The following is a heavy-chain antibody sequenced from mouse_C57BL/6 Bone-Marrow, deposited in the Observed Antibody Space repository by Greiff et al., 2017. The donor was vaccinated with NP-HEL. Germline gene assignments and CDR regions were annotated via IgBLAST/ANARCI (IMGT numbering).Heavy chain of an antibody. D-gene: IGHD2-4*01. V-gene: IGHV2-6*01. Sequence: VKVVESGPGLVAPSQSLSITCTVSGFSLTSYGVDWVRQSPGKGLEWLGVIWGVGSTNYNSALKSRLSISKDNSKSQVFLKMNSLQTDDTAMYYCARSYDYRSFYAMDYWGQGTSVTVSS. CDR3: ARSYDYRSFYAMDY. CDR1: GFSLTSYG. J-gene: IGHJ4*01. CDR2: IWGVGST.